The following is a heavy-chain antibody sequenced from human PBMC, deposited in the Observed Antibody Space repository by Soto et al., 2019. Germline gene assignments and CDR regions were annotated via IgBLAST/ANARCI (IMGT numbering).Heavy chain of an antibody. V-gene: IGHV1-18*01. CDR1: GYTFTSYG. CDR2: ISAYNGNT. D-gene: IGHD7-27*01. CDR3: ARDPPHNWGSRRDAFDI. Sequence: ASVKVSCKASGYTFTSYGISWVRQAPGQGLEWMGWISAYNGNTNYAQKFQGRVTITRDTSASTAYMELSSLRSEDTAVYYCARDPPHNWGSRRDAFDIWGQGTMVTVSS. J-gene: IGHJ3*02.